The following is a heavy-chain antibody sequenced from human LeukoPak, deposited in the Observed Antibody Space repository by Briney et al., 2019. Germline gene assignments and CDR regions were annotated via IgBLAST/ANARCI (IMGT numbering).Heavy chain of an antibody. CDR3: ARGPPESSSSDY. CDR1: GYTFTSHY. V-gene: IGHV1-46*01. Sequence: GASVKVSCRASGYTFTSHYMHWVRQAPGQGLEWMGIINPSAGSTSYPQKFQGRATMTRNTSISTAYMELSSLRSDDTAVFYCARGPPESSSSDYWGQGTLVTVSS. CDR2: INPSAGST. J-gene: IGHJ4*02. D-gene: IGHD6-13*01.